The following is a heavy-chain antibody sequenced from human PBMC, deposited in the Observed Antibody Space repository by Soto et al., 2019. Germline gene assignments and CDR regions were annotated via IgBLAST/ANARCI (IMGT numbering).Heavy chain of an antibody. D-gene: IGHD3-3*01. CDR2: INHSGST. Sequence: PSETLSLTCAVYGGSFSGYYRSWIRQPPGKGLEWIGEINHSGSTNYNPSLKSRVTISVDTSKNQFSLKLSSVTAADTAVYYCARGAFITIFGVVKIGRNWFDPWGQGTLVTVSS. CDR3: ARGAFITIFGVVKIGRNWFDP. V-gene: IGHV4-34*01. CDR1: GGSFSGYY. J-gene: IGHJ5*02.